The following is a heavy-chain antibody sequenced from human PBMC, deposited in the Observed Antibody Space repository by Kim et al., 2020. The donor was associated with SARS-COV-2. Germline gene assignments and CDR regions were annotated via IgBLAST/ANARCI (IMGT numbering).Heavy chain of an antibody. D-gene: IGHD3-10*01. CDR3: AREGRSGSGDDY. J-gene: IGHJ4*02. Sequence: PALKSQVTISVDTSKNQFALKLSSVTAADTAVYYCAREGRSGSGDDYWGQGTLVTVSS. V-gene: IGHV4-39*02.